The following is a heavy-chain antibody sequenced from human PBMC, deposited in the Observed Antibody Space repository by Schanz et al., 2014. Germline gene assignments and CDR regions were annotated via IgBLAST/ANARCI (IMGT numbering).Heavy chain of an antibody. CDR2: ISIRGGNT. V-gene: IGHV3-23*04. CDR3: VKEGTVVSRSPRDY. D-gene: IGHD2-2*01. Sequence: EVQLVASGGGLVQPGGSLRLSCAASGFTFSTYAMTWVRQAPGKGLEWVSSISIRGGNTYYTDSVKGRFTISRDNSKNTLDLQMSSLRADDTAVYYCVKEGTVVSRSPRDYWGQGALVTVSS. CDR1: GFTFSTYA. J-gene: IGHJ4*02.